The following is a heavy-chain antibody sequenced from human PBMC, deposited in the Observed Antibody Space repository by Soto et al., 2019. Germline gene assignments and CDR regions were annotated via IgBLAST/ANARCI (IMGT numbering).Heavy chain of an antibody. J-gene: IGHJ5*02. D-gene: IGHD3-10*01. CDR1: GSTFSDSS. V-gene: IGHV3-73*01. Sequence: GSLSLSCAASGSTFSDSSMEWVRQASGKGLEWVGRIKSKANNYATTYGASVKGRFILSRDDSKNMAYLQMNSLKTEDTAVYYCTSLGSHNLFDPWVQGTLVTVSS. CDR2: IKSKANNYAT. CDR3: TSLGSHNLFDP.